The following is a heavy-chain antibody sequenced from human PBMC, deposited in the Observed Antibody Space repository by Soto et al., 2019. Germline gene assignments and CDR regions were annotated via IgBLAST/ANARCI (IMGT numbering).Heavy chain of an antibody. CDR2: IKAKPDGTTT. Sequence: GVLRLSCAASGFSFSNVWMNWVRQAPGKGLEWVGRIKAKPDGTTTDYATPVKGRFTISRDDSKNTLYLQMNNLRTEDTAVYYCCADSITYSGWGPGTLVTVSS. CDR3: CADSITYSG. CDR1: GFSFSNVW. D-gene: IGHD2-15*01. J-gene: IGHJ4*02. V-gene: IGHV3-15*07.